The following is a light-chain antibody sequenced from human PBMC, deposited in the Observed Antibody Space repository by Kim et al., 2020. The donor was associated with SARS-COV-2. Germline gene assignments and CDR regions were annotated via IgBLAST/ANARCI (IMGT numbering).Light chain of an antibody. CDR3: QQTNNSPLS. CDR2: AAS. Sequence: IQMTQSPSSVSASVGDTVTITCRASQTFSNWLVWYQQKPGKAPKLLIYAASTLHRGVPSRFSGGESGTDFTLTISNLQPEDFASYYCQQTNNSPLSFGGGTKVELK. J-gene: IGKJ4*01. CDR1: QTFSNW. V-gene: IGKV1D-12*01.